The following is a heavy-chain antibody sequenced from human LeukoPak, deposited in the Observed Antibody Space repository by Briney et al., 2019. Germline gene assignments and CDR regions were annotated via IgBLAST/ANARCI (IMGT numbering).Heavy chain of an antibody. J-gene: IGHJ4*02. Sequence: ASVKVSCKASGYTFTSYNMHWVRQAPGQGLEWMGIINPSSGTTSYTQKIHGRVTMTRDTSTSTVYMELSSLTSDDTAVYYCARNQSTSMITWDYWGQGTLVSVSS. CDR2: INPSSGTT. D-gene: IGHD3-16*01. V-gene: IGHV1-46*01. CDR3: ARNQSTSMITWDY. CDR1: GYTFTSYN.